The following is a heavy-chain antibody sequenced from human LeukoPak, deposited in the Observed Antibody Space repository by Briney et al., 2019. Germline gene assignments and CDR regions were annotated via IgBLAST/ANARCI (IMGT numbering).Heavy chain of an antibody. CDR3: AKAAVATNYFDY. V-gene: IGHV3-74*03. Sequence: GGSLRLSCAASGFTFPTYWMHWVRQAPGKGLVWVSLINSAGTKTTYADSVKGRFTISRDNAKNTLYLQMNSLRAEDTAVYYCAKAAVATNYFDYWGQGTLVTVSS. J-gene: IGHJ4*02. D-gene: IGHD6-19*01. CDR2: INSAGTKT. CDR1: GFTFPTYW.